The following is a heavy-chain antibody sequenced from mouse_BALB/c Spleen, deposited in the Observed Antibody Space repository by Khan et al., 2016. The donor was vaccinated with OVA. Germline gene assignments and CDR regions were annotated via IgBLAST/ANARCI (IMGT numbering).Heavy chain of an antibody. V-gene: IGHV3-2*02. J-gene: IGHJ2*01. CDR1: GYSITSDYA. Sequence: VKLLESGPGLVKPSQSLSLTCTVTGYSITSDYAWNWIRQFPGNQLEWMGFISYSGNTNYNPSLKSRISITRDTSKNQFFLQLNSVTTEDTATYYCARVYGGDFDYWGQGTTLTVSS. CDR2: ISYSGNT. CDR3: ARVYGGDFDY. D-gene: IGHD1-1*01.